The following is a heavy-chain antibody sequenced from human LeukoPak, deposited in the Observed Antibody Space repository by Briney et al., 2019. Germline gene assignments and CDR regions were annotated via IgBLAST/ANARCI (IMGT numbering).Heavy chain of an antibody. CDR3: TRDQGVVVPAAMGYYYYYGMDV. J-gene: IGHJ6*02. CDR2: ISGKAYGGTT. Sequence: GGSLRLSCTASGFTFGDYAMSWVRQAPGKGLEWVGFISGKAYGGTTEYAASVKGRFTISRDDSKSIAYLQMNSLKTEDTAVYYCTRDQGVVVPAAMGYYYYYGMDVWGQGTTVTVSS. V-gene: IGHV3-49*04. CDR1: GFTFGDYA. D-gene: IGHD2-2*01.